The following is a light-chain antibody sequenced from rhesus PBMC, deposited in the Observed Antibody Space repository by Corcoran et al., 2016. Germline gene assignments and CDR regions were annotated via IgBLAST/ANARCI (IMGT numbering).Light chain of an antibody. J-gene: IGKJ1*01. Sequence: CGGSQSLVHSNGNTYLSWYHQKPGQPTRRLIYQVSNRDSGVPDRFSGSGAGTDFTLKISRVEAEDGGVYYCGQGTNVPRTFGQGTTVEIK. CDR2: QVS. CDR1: QSLVHSNGNTY. CDR3: GQGTNVPRT. V-gene: IGKV2-65*01.